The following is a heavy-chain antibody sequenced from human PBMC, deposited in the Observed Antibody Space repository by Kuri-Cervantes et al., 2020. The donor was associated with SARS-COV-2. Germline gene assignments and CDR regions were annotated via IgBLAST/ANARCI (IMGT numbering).Heavy chain of an antibody. CDR3: TGGIFGIFIRD. V-gene: IGHV4-34*06. CDR2: VNHRGST. Sequence: GSLRLSCAFYGASFSGYYWNWIRQSPGKGLEWIGEVNHRGSTNYNPSLKSRVTISVDTSSKQFSLHLDSVTAADTAVYYCTGGIFGIFIRDWGQGILVTVSS. CDR1: GASFSGYY. J-gene: IGHJ4*01. D-gene: IGHD3-3*01.